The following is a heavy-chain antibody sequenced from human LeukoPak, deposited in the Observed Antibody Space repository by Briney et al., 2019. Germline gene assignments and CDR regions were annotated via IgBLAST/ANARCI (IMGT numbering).Heavy chain of an antibody. V-gene: IGHV4-38-2*02. CDR2: VSHSGDT. Sequence: PSETLSLTCTVSNDPISSDYFWAWIRQAPGKGLDYLGSVSHSGDTFYNPSLKTRVSISVDTSKNLFSLKLTSVTAADTAIYYCARGREYYYMDVWGKGTTVSVSS. CDR1: NDPISSDYF. CDR3: ARGREYYYMDV. J-gene: IGHJ6*03.